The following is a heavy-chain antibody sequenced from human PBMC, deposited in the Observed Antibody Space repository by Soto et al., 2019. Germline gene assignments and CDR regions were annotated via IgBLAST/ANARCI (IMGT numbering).Heavy chain of an antibody. J-gene: IGHJ5*02. Sequence: TSETLTLTCAVYGGSFIGYYWSWIRQPPGKGLEWIGEINHSGSTNYNPSLKSRVTISVDTSKNQFSLKLSSVTAADTAVYYCARGWFDPWGQGTLVTVSS. V-gene: IGHV4-34*01. CDR3: ARGWFDP. CDR2: INHSGST. CDR1: GGSFIGYY.